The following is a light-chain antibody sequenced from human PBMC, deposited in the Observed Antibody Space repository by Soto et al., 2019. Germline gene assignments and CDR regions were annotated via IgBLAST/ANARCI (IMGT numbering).Light chain of an antibody. V-gene: IGLV2-14*01. CDR2: DVS. CDR1: SSGVGGYNY. J-gene: IGLJ2*01. CDR3: SSYTITSTVV. Sequence: QSVLTQPASVSGSPGQSITISCTGTSSGVGGYNYVSWYQQHPGKAPKLMIYDVSNRPSGVSNRFSGSKSGNTASLTISGLQAEDEADYYCSSYTITSTVVFGGGTKLTVL.